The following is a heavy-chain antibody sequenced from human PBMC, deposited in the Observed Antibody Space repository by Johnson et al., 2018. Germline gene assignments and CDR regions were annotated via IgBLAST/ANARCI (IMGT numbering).Heavy chain of an antibody. V-gene: IGHV3-15*07. CDR1: GFTFTNAW. J-gene: IGHJ4*02. CDR3: ATGSGGYPRSY. Sequence: VQLVQSGGGLVEPGGSLRLSCGASGFTFTNAWMNWVRQAPGKGLEWVGRIRSKRDGATADYAAFVKGIFIISRDDSTNTLYLQLNSLNTEDTSVFYCATGSGGYPRSYWGQGILVTVSS. D-gene: IGHD3-10*01. CDR2: IRSKRDGATA.